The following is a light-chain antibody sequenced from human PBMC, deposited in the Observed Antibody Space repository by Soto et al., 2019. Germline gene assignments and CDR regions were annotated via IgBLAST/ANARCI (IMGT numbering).Light chain of an antibody. CDR3: QQYGSSSTWT. CDR2: AAS. J-gene: IGKJ1*01. Sequence: EIVLTQSPGTLSLSPGERATLSCRASQSVSSAYLAWYQHKPGQPPTLLIYAASSRVTGIPDRFSGSGSGTAFNLTISRLEPEDFAVYYCQQYGSSSTWTFGQGTKVEIK. V-gene: IGKV3-20*01. CDR1: QSVSSAY.